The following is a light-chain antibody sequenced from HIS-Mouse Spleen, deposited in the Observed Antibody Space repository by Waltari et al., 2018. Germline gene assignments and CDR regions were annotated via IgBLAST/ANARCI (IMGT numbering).Light chain of an antibody. J-gene: IGKJ1*01. CDR3: QQYGSSPWT. V-gene: IGKV3-20*01. CDR2: GAS. CDR1: QSVSSSY. Sequence: EIALTQSPGTLSLSPGERATLPCRASQSVSSSYLAWYQQKPGQAPRLLIYGASSRATGIPDRFSGSGSGTDFTLTISRLEPEDFAVYYCQQYGSSPWTFGQGTKVEIK.